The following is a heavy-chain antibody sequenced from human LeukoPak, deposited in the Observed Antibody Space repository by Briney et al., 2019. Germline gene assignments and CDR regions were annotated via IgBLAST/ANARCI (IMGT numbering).Heavy chain of an antibody. J-gene: IGHJ3*02. CDR3: AESVVVVTALDAFDI. Sequence: SVKVSCKASGGTFSSYAISWVRQAPGQGLEWMGRIIPILGIANYAQKFQGRVTITADKSTSTAYMELSSLRSEDTAVYYCAESVVVVTALDAFDIWGQGTMVTVSS. D-gene: IGHD2-21*02. CDR1: GGTFSSYA. V-gene: IGHV1-69*04. CDR2: IIPILGIA.